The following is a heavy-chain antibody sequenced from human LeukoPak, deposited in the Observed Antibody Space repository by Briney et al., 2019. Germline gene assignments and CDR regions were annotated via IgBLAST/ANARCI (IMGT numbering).Heavy chain of an antibody. CDR1: GVTFSSYR. J-gene: IGHJ5*02. CDR3: ARDRIGWPGFDP. Sequence: GGSLRLSCAASGVTFSSYRMNWVRQAPGKGLEWVASIKQDESEKYYVDSVKGRFTFSRDKAKNSLFLQMNSLRAEDTAVYYCARDRIGWPGFDPWGQGTLVTVSS. V-gene: IGHV3-7*05. D-gene: IGHD6-19*01. CDR2: IKQDESEK.